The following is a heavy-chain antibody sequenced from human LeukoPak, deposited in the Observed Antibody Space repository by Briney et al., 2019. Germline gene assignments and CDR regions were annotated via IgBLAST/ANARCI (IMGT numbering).Heavy chain of an antibody. V-gene: IGHV5-51*01. D-gene: IGHD6-13*01. Sequence: GGSLKISCQGSEYSFPNYWMAWVRQMPGKGLEWMGGIYPGGSDTRHSASFQGQVTISADKSITPAYLQWSTLNASDTAMSYCARGKRDYSSTPRAFDIWGQGTMVTVSS. CDR2: IYPGGSDT. CDR1: EYSFPNYW. CDR3: ARGKRDYSSTPRAFDI. J-gene: IGHJ3*02.